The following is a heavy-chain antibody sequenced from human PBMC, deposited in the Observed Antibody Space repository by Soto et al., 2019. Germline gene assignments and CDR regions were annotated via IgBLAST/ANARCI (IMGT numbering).Heavy chain of an antibody. CDR3: ARENYCGGDCYRPPRYYFDY. Sequence: GASVKVSCKASGYTFTSYYMHWVRQAPGQGLEWMGIINPSGGNTSYAQKFQGRVTMTRDTSTSTVYMELSSLRSEDTAVYYCARENYCGGDCYRPPRYYFDYWGQGTLVTVSS. J-gene: IGHJ4*02. D-gene: IGHD2-21*02. CDR1: GYTFTSYY. CDR2: INPSGGNT. V-gene: IGHV1-46*01.